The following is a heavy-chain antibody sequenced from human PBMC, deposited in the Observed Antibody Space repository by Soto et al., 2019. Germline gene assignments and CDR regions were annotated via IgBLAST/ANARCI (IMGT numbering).Heavy chain of an antibody. CDR2: INQDGSQV. D-gene: IGHD3-16*02. CDR1: GFSISSSW. Sequence: GSLRLSCVASGFSISSSWICWIRQTPGKGLEWVTNINQDGSQVAYADAVKGRFTVSRDNAKNAVYLQMNSLTVEDTAVYFCARDFSYQRFDHWGQGA. CDR3: ARDFSYQRFDH. V-gene: IGHV3-7*01. J-gene: IGHJ4*02.